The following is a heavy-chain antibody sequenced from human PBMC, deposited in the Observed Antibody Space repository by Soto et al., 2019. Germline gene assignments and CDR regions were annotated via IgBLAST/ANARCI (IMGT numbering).Heavy chain of an antibody. Sequence: PGGSLRLSCAASGFTFSSYSMNWVREAPVKGLEWVSYISSSSSTIYYADSVKGRFTISRDNAKNSLYLQMNSLRDEDTAVYYCARDYYHYDRGVSDYWGQATLVTVS. CDR3: ARDYYHYDRGVSDY. J-gene: IGHJ4*02. CDR1: GFTFSSYS. V-gene: IGHV3-48*02. D-gene: IGHD3-22*01. CDR2: ISSSSSTI.